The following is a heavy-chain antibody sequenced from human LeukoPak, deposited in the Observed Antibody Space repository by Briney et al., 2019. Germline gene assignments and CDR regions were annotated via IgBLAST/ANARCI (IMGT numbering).Heavy chain of an antibody. CDR1: GFTFSDYY. J-gene: IGHJ6*04. Sequence: KSGGSLRLSCAASGFTFSDYYMSWIRQAPGNGLEGVSYISSSGSTIYYADSVKGRFTISRDNAKNSLYLQMNRLRAEDTAVYYCAELGITMIGGVWGKGTTVTISS. CDR3: AELGITMIGGV. V-gene: IGHV3-11*04. CDR2: ISSSGSTI. D-gene: IGHD3-10*02.